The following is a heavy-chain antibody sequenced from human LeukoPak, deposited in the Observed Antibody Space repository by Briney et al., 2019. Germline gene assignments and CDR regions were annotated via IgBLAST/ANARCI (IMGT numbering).Heavy chain of an antibody. V-gene: IGHV3-30*02. Sequence: GGSLRLSCAASGFTFSSYGMHWVRQAPGKGLEWVAFIRYDGSNKYYANSVKGRFTISRDNSKNTLYLQMNNLRAEDTAVYYCARRAGGYSHPYDYWGQGTLVTVSS. CDR1: GFTFSSYG. CDR3: ARRAGGYSHPYDY. J-gene: IGHJ4*02. CDR2: IRYDGSNK. D-gene: IGHD4-23*01.